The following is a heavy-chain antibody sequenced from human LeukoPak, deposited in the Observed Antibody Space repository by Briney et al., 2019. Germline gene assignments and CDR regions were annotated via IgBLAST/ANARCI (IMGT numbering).Heavy chain of an antibody. CDR2: ISYDGSNE. V-gene: IGHV3-30*03. D-gene: IGHD2-2*01. J-gene: IGHJ6*02. CDR1: GFTFSSYG. Sequence: GRSLRLSCAASGFTFSSYGMHWVRQAPGKGLEWVALISYDGSNEYYADSVRGRFTISRDNSKFTLYMQMNSLRAEDTAVYYCARVRAGYCTSTSCYTGMDVWGQGTTVTVSS. CDR3: ARVRAGYCTSTSCYTGMDV.